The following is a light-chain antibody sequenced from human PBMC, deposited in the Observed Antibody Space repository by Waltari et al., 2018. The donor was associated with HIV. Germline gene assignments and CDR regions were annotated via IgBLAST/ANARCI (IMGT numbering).Light chain of an antibody. J-gene: IGLJ1*01. CDR3: CSYAGTNTYV. V-gene: IGLV2-23*01. CDR1: HSDDGTSNY. Sequence: QSALTQPASVSGSPVQSITISCPRTHSDDGTSNYLSWSQQHPGKVPKLMIYDGSKRPSGVSNRLSGSKSGNTASLTISGLQAEDEADYYCCSYAGTNTYVFGSGTKVTVL. CDR2: DGS.